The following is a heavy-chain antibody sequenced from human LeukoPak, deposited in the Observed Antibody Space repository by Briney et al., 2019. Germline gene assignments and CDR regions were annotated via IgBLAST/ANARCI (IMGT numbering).Heavy chain of an antibody. D-gene: IGHD1-26*01. CDR3: AREDGSYKYYFDY. J-gene: IGHJ4*02. V-gene: IGHV1-69*05. CDR2: IIPIFGTA. Sequence: SVKVSCKASGGTFSSYAISWVRQAPGQGLEWMGRIIPIFGTANYAQKFQGRVTITTDESTSTAYIELSSLRSEDTAVYYCAREDGSYKYYFDYWGQGTLVTVSS. CDR1: GGTFSSYA.